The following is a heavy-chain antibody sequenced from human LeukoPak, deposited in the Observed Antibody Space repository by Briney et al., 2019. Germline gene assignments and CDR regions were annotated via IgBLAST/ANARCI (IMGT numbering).Heavy chain of an antibody. CDR3: ARGKGSYYYYYYIDV. V-gene: IGHV1-2*02. Sequence: ASVKVSCKASGYTLNSYYMHWVRQAPGQGLEWMGWINPNTGGTNAAKKFQGRVAMTRDTSINTAYMELSRLRFDDTAVYYCARGKGSYYYYYYIDVWSKGTTVTIP. D-gene: IGHD3-10*01. CDR2: INPNTGGT. CDR1: GYTLNSYY. J-gene: IGHJ6*03.